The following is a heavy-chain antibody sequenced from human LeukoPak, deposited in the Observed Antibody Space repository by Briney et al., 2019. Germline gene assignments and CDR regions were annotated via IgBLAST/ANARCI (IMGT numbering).Heavy chain of an antibody. CDR3: ARHRGGSSTMPFDY. V-gene: IGHV4-59*08. CDR1: GGSISSHY. J-gene: IGHJ4*02. Sequence: SETLSLTCTVSGGSISSHYWSWIRQPPGKGLEWIGYIYYSGSTNYNPSLKSRVTISVDTSKNQFSLKLSSVTAADTAVYYCARHRGGSSTMPFDYWGQGTLVTVSS. CDR2: IYYSGST. D-gene: IGHD1-26*01.